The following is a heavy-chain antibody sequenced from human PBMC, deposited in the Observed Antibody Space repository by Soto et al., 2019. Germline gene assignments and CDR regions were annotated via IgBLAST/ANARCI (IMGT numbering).Heavy chain of an antibody. CDR3: ARGDHADCSSYSCPFDT. D-gene: IGHD2-15*01. CDR1: GFTFADYA. V-gene: IGHV3-49*03. Sequence: GGSLRLSCSTSGFTFADYAMSWFRQSPGKGLQWVAFIRSKIYGELKDYAASVRGRFSISRDDSRGVAYLQMSSLQTEDTAMYYCARGDHADCSSYSCPFDTWGQGILVTVSS. J-gene: IGHJ5*02. CDR2: IRSKIYGELK.